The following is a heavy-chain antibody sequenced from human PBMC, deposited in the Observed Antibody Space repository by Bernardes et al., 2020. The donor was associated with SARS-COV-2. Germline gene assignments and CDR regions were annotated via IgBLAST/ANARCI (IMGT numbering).Heavy chain of an antibody. CDR2: IYSGGST. CDR3: ATFDSSGYYYGA. J-gene: IGHJ5*02. Sequence: GGSLRPSCAPSAFIFSSTYMSWVRQAPGKGLEWVSVIYSGGSTYYADSVKGRFTVSRDNSKNTVYLHMTVLSAEDTAVYYCATFDSSGYYYGAWGQGTLVTVSS. CDR1: AFIFSSTY. D-gene: IGHD3-22*01. V-gene: IGHV3-53*05.